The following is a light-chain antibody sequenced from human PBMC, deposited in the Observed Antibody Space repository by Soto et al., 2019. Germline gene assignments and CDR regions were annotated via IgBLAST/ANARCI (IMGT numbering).Light chain of an antibody. CDR2: DVI. CDR1: SSDVGGYNY. V-gene: IGLV2-14*01. J-gene: IGLJ1*01. Sequence: QSVRTQPASVSGSPGQSITISCTGTSSDVGGYNYVSWYQQHPVKAPKLMIYDVIHRPSGVSNRFSGSKSGNTASLTISGLQAEDEADYYCSSYTSSRAYVFGPGTKLTVL. CDR3: SSYTSSRAYV.